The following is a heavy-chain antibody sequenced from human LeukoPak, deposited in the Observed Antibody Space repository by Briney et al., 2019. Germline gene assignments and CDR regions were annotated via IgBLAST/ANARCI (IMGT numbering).Heavy chain of an antibody. J-gene: IGHJ4*02. D-gene: IGHD5-24*01. CDR1: GGTFSSYA. V-gene: IGHV1-69*01. CDR3: ARLGRDGYQAGVY. CDR2: IIPIFGTA. Sequence: SVKVSCMASGGTFSSYAISWVRQAPGQGLEWMGGIIPIFGTANYAQKFQGRVTITADESTSTAYMELSSLRSEDTAVYYCARLGRDGYQAGVYWGQKTVFPVFS.